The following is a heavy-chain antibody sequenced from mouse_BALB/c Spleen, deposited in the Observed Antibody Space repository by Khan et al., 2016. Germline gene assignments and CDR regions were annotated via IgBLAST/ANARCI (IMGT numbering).Heavy chain of an antibody. D-gene: IGHD2-4*01. Sequence: QVQLQQPGAELVRPGASVKLSCKASGYTFTSYWMNWMKQRPGQGLEWIGNIFPSDSYTNYNQKFKDKATLTVDKSSSTAYLQLSSPTSEDSAIYYCTRGESTMIRGFAYWGQGTLVTVSA. CDR1: GYTFTSYW. CDR3: TRGESTMIRGFAY. CDR2: IFPSDSYT. V-gene: IGHV1-69*02. J-gene: IGHJ3*01.